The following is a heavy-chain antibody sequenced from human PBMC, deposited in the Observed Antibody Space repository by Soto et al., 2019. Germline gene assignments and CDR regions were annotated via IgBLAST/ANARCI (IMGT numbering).Heavy chain of an antibody. CDR2: IYYSGIT. Sequence: QAQLQESGPGLVRPSQTLSLTCTVSGGSLSTGGYYWTWIRQHPGKGLAWIGFIYYSGITYSNPSLKSRLTISVDTSKSQFSLTLSSVTAADTAVYYCADGFYRRVRDSWGQGTLVTVSS. CDR3: ADGFYRRVRDS. J-gene: IGHJ4*02. V-gene: IGHV4-31*03. CDR1: GGSLSTGGYY. D-gene: IGHD3-16*02.